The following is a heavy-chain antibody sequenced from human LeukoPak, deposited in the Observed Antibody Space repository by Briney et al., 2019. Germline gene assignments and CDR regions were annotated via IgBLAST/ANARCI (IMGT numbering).Heavy chain of an antibody. V-gene: IGHV4-34*01. CDR2: INDSGST. D-gene: IGHD6-13*01. CDR3: ARGHIASSSWYYEY. CDR1: GEPFSGYY. Sequence: PSETLSLTCAVYGEPFSGYYWSWIRQSPGKGLEWIGEINDSGSTRNPSLESRVTMTIDRTKNQFSLKLTSVTAADTAMYYCARGHIASSSWYYEYWGQGTLVTVSS. J-gene: IGHJ4*02.